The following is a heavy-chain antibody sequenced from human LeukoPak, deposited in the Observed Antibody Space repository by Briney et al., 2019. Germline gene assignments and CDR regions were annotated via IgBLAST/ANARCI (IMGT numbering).Heavy chain of an antibody. Sequence: ASVKVSCKASGYTFTSYAMHWVRQAPGQRLEWMGWINAGNGNTKYSQKFQGRVTITRDTSASTAYMELSSLRSEDTAVYYCARDGCPRFEELLYHFDYWGQGTLVTVSS. CDR1: GYTFTSYA. CDR3: ARDGCPRFEELLYHFDY. D-gene: IGHD3-10*01. J-gene: IGHJ4*02. V-gene: IGHV1-3*01. CDR2: INAGNGNT.